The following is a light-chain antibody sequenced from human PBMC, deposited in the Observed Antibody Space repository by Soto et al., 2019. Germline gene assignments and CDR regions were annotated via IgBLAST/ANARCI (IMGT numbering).Light chain of an antibody. V-gene: IGKV3-11*01. CDR2: DAS. CDR1: QSVSSY. CDR3: QQYGRSSWT. Sequence: EIVLTQSPATLSLSPGETATLSCRASQSVSSYLAWYQQKSGQAPRLLIYDASNRATGIPDRFSGSGSGTDFTLTISTLEPEDSAVYYCQQYGRSSWTFGQGTKVDIK. J-gene: IGKJ1*01.